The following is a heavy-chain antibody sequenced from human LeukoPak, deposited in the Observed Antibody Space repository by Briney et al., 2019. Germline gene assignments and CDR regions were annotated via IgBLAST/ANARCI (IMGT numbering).Heavy chain of an antibody. D-gene: IGHD3-9*01. CDR3: ARHRRHYDILSWFDP. J-gene: IGHJ5*02. Sequence: PSETLSLTCTVSGGSISSSSYSWGWIRQPPGKGLEWIGSIYYSGSTYYNPSLKSRVTISVDTSKNQFSLKLSSVTAAETAVYYCARHRRHYDILSWFDPWGQGTLVTVSS. CDR2: IYYSGST. V-gene: IGHV4-39*01. CDR1: GGSISSSSYS.